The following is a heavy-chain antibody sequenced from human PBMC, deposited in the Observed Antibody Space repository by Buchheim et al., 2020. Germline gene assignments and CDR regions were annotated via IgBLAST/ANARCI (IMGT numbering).Heavy chain of an antibody. D-gene: IGHD5-12*01. V-gene: IGHV3-21*01. CDR2: ISSGGEYI. CDR1: AFTFSTYS. J-gene: IGHJ4*02. Sequence: QLVESGGGLVQPGGSLRLSCAASAFTFSTYSMNWVRQAPGKGLEWVSSISSGGEYIYYRDSVKGRFTISRDNAKNLVFLQMDSLRAEDTAIYFCARDQSDDTSGYYYFDSWGPGTL. CDR3: ARDQSDDTSGYYYFDS.